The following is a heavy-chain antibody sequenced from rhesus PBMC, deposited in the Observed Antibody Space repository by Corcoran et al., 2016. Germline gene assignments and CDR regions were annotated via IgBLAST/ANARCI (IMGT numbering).Heavy chain of an antibody. CDR2: ICGSGSTT. J-gene: IGHJ2*01. CDR3: ASGTENWYFDL. D-gene: IGHD3-9*01. CDR1: GGSISSRY. Sequence: QLQLQESGPGLVKPSETLSVTCAAPGGSISSRYWSWIRQAPGQGLEWIGDICGSGSTTNYNPSLKSRVTLSVATSKNQLSLKLSSVPAADTAVYYCASGTENWYFDLWGPGTPITISS. V-gene: IGHV4-169*02.